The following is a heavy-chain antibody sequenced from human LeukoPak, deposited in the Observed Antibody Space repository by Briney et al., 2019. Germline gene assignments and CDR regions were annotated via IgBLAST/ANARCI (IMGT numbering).Heavy chain of an antibody. CDR1: GYTFTSYY. CDR3: ARGTHIVVVTAIPLGY. J-gene: IGHJ4*02. D-gene: IGHD2-21*02. CDR2: INPSGGST. Sequence: RASVTVSCKASGYTFTSYYMHWVRQAPGQGLEWMGIINPSGGSTSYAQKFQGRVTMTRDTSTSTVYMELSSLRSEDTAVYYCARGTHIVVVTAIPLGYWGQGTLVTVSS. V-gene: IGHV1-46*01.